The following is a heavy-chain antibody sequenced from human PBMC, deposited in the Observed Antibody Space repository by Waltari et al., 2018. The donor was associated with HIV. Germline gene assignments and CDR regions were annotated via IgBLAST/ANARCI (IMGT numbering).Heavy chain of an antibody. CDR3: ARLKDIVVVVSLSAFDY. V-gene: IGHV5-51*01. CDR1: GYTFTNYW. Sequence: VQLVQSGPEVKKPGESLKISCKVSGYTFTNYWIGWARQMPGTGLAWMGCTYPGDSYTRYSPSFQCQVTISADKAITTAYLQWTSLKASDTAMYYCARLKDIVVVVSLSAFDYWGQGTLVTVSS. CDR2: TYPGDSYT. D-gene: IGHD2-15*01. J-gene: IGHJ4*02.